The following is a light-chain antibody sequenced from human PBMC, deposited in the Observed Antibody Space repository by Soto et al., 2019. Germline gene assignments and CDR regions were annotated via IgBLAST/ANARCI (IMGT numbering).Light chain of an antibody. V-gene: IGKV1-16*02. CDR2: GAS. Sequence: DIQMTQSPSSLSASVGDRVTITCRASQAIRNYLAWFQQKPGKAPKSLIYGASGLQSGVPSKFSGNGSGTEFTLTINGLQPEDFATYYCQQYSNSPLTFGGGTKVEIK. CDR1: QAIRNY. CDR3: QQYSNSPLT. J-gene: IGKJ4*01.